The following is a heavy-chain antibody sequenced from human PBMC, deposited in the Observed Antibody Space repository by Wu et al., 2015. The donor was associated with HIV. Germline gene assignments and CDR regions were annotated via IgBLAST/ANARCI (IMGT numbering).Heavy chain of an antibody. J-gene: IGHJ3*02. D-gene: IGHD1-26*01. CDR1: GYTFTTYG. Sequence: QVQLVQSGAEVKTPGASVKVSCKSSGYTFTTYGISWVRQAPGQGLEWMGWISAYNGNTNYAQKLQGRVTMTTDTSTSTAYMELRSLRSDDTAVYYCARGRVSRWELTPRAFDIWGQGAMVTVSS. V-gene: IGHV1-18*01. CDR2: ISAYNGNT. CDR3: ARGRVSRWELTPRAFDI.